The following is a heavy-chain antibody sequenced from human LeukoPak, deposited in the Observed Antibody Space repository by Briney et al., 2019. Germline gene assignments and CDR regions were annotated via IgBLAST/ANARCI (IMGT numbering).Heavy chain of an antibody. J-gene: IGHJ4*02. Sequence: GGSLRLSCAASGFTFSSYSMNWVRQAPGKGLEWVSFISSSSSYIYYADSVKGRFTISRDNAKNSLYLQMNGLRAEDTAVYYCARGWNYAFRFDYWGQGTLVTVSS. CDR3: ARGWNYAFRFDY. CDR2: ISSSSSYI. D-gene: IGHD1-7*01. CDR1: GFTFSSYS. V-gene: IGHV3-21*01.